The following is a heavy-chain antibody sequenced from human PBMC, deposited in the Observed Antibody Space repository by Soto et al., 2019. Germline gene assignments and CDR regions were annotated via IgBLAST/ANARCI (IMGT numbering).Heavy chain of an antibody. CDR3: ARDIVLVPAASYYFDS. CDR1: GFTFSSYW. CDR2: IKEDGSEK. Sequence: GSLRLSCAASGFTFSSYWMSWVRQAPGKGLEWVANIKEDGSEKYYVDSVKGRFTISRDNAKNSLYLQMNSLRAEDTAVYYCARDIVLVPAASYYFDSRGQGPLVTVSS. V-gene: IGHV3-7*01. J-gene: IGHJ4*02. D-gene: IGHD2-2*01.